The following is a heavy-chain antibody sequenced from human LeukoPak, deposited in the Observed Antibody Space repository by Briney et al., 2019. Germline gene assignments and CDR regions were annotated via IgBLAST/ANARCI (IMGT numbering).Heavy chain of an antibody. J-gene: IGHJ4*02. CDR2: IWYDGSNK. D-gene: IGHD1-26*01. CDR1: GFTFSSYG. Sequence: GGSLRLSCAASGFTFSSYGMHWVRQAPGKGLEWVAVIWYDGSNKYYADSVKGRFTISRDNSKNTLYLQMNSLRAEDAAVYYCATDLGATSLLYYWGQGTLVTVSS. CDR3: ATDLGATSLLYY. V-gene: IGHV3-33*01.